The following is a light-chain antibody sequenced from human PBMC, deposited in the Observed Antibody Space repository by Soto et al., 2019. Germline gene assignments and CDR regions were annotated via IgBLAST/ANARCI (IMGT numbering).Light chain of an antibody. CDR2: GAS. Sequence: EIVLTQPPGTLSLSPGERATLSCRASQSVNNNYLAWYQQKPGQAPRLLIYGASSRATGIPDRFSGSESGTDFTLTISRLEPEDFAVYYCQQYGSSPRTFGQGTKVDIK. J-gene: IGKJ1*01. CDR1: QSVNNNY. V-gene: IGKV3-20*01. CDR3: QQYGSSPRT.